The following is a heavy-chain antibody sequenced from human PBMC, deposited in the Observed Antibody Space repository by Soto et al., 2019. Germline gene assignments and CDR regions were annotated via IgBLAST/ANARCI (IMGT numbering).Heavy chain of an antibody. V-gene: IGHV3-7*01. D-gene: IGHD2-2*01. CDR1: GFTFSSYW. CDR3: AREVVVVPAAMERKYYYYGMDV. CDR2: IKQDGSEK. J-gene: IGHJ6*02. Sequence: PGGSLRLSCAASGFTFSSYWMSWVRQAPGKGLEWVANIKQDGSEKYYVDSVKGRFTISRDNAKNSLYLQMNSLRAEDTAVYYCAREVVVVPAAMERKYYYYGMDVWGQGTTVTVSS.